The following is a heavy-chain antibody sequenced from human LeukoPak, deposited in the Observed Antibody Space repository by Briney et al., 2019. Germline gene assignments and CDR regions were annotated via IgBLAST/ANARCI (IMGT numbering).Heavy chain of an antibody. D-gene: IGHD3-22*01. CDR2: ISGSGGST. CDR3: AKAPGTGYYDSSGYLPD. Sequence: PGGSLRLSCETSEFTFSSYAMSWVRQAPGKGLEWVSAISGSGGSTYYADSVKGRFTISRDNSKNTLYLQMNSLRAEDTAVYYCAKAPGTGYYDSSGYLPDWGQGTLVTVSS. CDR1: EFTFSSYA. V-gene: IGHV3-23*01. J-gene: IGHJ4*02.